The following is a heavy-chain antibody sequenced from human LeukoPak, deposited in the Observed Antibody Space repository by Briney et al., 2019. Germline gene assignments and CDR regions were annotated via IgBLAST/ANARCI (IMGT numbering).Heavy chain of an antibody. D-gene: IGHD3-22*01. Sequence: MASETLSLTCAVYGGSFNGYYWKWIRQPPGKGLEWIGEINHSGSTNYNLSLKGRATISVDTSKNQFTLKLSSVTAADTAKYYCAYDTSGNGYWGQGTLVTVSS. J-gene: IGHJ4*02. CDR1: GGSFNGYY. CDR2: INHSGST. V-gene: IGHV4-34*01. CDR3: AYDTSGNGY.